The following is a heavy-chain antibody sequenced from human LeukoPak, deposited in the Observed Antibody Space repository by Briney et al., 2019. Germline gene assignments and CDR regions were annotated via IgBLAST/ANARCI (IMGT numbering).Heavy chain of an antibody. CDR1: GYSISSGYY. Sequence: SETLSLTCAVSGYSISSGYYWGWIRQPPGRGLEWIGSVYHSGSRYYNPFLKSRVTISLDMSNNQFSLRLSSVTAADTAVYYCARHRYWSYDYWGQGTLVTVSS. CDR3: ARHRYWSYDY. CDR2: VYHSGSR. J-gene: IGHJ4*02. D-gene: IGHD3-10*01. V-gene: IGHV4-38-2*01.